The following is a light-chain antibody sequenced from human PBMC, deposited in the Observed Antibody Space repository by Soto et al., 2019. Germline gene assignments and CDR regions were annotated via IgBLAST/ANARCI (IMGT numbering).Light chain of an antibody. CDR3: QQTYSAPPT. CDR1: EIISAY. V-gene: IGKV1-39*01. J-gene: IGKJ1*01. Sequence: IQMTQSPSSLSASFGDRVTITCGAGEIISAYLTWYPQRAGLAPRLLIYASSSLQSGVPPRFSGSGSGTDFTLTISSLQPEDFATYFCQQTYSAPPTFGQWTKVDIK. CDR2: ASS.